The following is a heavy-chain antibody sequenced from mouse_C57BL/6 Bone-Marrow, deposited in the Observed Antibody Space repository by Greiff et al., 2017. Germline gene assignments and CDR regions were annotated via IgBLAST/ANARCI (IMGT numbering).Heavy chain of an antibody. V-gene: IGHV5-4*01. CDR2: ISDGGSYT. J-gene: IGHJ2*01. D-gene: IGHD1-1*01. CDR3: ARDGRSFDY. Sequence: EVKLVESGGGLVKPGGSLKLSCAASGFTFSSYAMSWVRQTPEKRLEWVATISDGGSYTYYPDNVKGRFTISRDNAKNNLYLQMSHLKSEDTAMYYCARDGRSFDYWGQGTTLTVSS. CDR1: GFTFSSYA.